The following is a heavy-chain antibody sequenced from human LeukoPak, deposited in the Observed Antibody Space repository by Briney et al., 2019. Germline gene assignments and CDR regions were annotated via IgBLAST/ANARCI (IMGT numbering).Heavy chain of an antibody. CDR2: INTDATSI. Sequence: GSLRLSCAASGFTFSSYWMHWVRQAPGKGLVWVSRINTDATSIHYADSVKGRFTISRDNSKNTLYLQMNSLRAEDTAVHYCARARRSGGITLIRGVKDRGWFDSWGQGTLVTVSS. D-gene: IGHD3-10*01. CDR1: GFTFSSYW. J-gene: IGHJ5*01. V-gene: IGHV3-74*01. CDR3: ARARRSGGITLIRGVKDRGWFDS.